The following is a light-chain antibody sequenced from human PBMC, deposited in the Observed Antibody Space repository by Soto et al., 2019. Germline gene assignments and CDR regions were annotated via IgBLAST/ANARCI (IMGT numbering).Light chain of an antibody. Sequence: QPASVSGSPGQSITISCTGTSSDVGGYNYVSWYQQHPGKAPKLMIYDVSNRPSGVSNRFSGSKSGNTASLTISGLQAEDEADYFCSSYTSSSTRVFGGGTKLTVL. CDR3: SSYTSSSTRV. J-gene: IGLJ2*01. V-gene: IGLV2-14*01. CDR2: DVS. CDR1: SSDVGGYNY.